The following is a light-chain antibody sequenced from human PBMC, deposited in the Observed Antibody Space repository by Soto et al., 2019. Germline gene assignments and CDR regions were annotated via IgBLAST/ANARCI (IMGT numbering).Light chain of an antibody. CDR2: DVS. Sequence: QSALTQPASVSGSPGQSITISCTGTSSEVGGYNYVSWYQQHPGKAPKLMIYDVSYRPSGVSNRFSGSKSGNTASLTISGLQAEDEADYYCTSYTSSSTLVVFGGGTKLTVL. V-gene: IGLV2-14*01. CDR3: TSYTSSSTLVV. CDR1: SSEVGGYNY. J-gene: IGLJ2*01.